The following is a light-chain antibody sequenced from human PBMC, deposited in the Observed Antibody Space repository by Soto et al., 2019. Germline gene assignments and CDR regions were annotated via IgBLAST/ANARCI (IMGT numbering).Light chain of an antibody. J-gene: IGKJ1*01. V-gene: IGKV3-20*01. Sequence: EIVLTQSPDTLSLSPGDRATLSCRASQSIGSYLAWYQQKPGQAPRLLIYAASSRATGIPDRFSGSGSGTDFTLTISRLEPEDFEVYYCQQYGNSPWTFGQGTKVDIK. CDR2: AAS. CDR1: QSIGSY. CDR3: QQYGNSPWT.